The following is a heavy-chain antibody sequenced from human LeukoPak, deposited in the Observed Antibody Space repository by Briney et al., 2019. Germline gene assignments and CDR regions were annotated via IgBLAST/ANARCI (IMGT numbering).Heavy chain of an antibody. D-gene: IGHD5-18*01. CDR1: GGSISISNYF. V-gene: IGHV4-61*05. CDR3: ARLRDTYGLDY. CDR2: VYYSGRS. Sequence: PSETLSLTCSVSGGSISISNYFWSWIRQPPGKGLEWIGYVYYSGRSSNNPSLESRVSISIDTSKNQFSLKLNSVTAADTAVYYCARLRDTYGLDYWGPGTLVTVSS. J-gene: IGHJ4*02.